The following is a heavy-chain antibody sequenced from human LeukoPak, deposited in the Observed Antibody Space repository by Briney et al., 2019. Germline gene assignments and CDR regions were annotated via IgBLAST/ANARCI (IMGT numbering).Heavy chain of an antibody. V-gene: IGHV3-21*01. D-gene: IGHD3-10*01. CDR3: ARDRSPYGSGSYSDY. CDR2: ISSSSSYI. J-gene: IGHJ4*02. Sequence: PGGSLRLSCAASGYTFSSYSMNWVRQAPGKGLEWVSSISSSSSYIYYADSVKGRFTISRDNAKNSLYLQMNSLRAEDTAVYYCARDRSPYGSGSYSDYWGQGTLVTVSS. CDR1: GYTFSSYS.